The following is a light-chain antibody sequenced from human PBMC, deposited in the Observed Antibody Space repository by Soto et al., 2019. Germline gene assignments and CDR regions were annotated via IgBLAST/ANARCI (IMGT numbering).Light chain of an antibody. CDR3: CSYAGGNTFV. V-gene: IGLV2-23*02. J-gene: IGLJ2*01. CDR1: TNDVATYNL. CDR2: EVF. Sequence: QSALTQPASVSGSPGQSITISCTGTTNDVATYNLVSWHQRHPGKAPRVIIYEVFKRPSGVSIRFSGSKSGNTASLTISGLQAEDEPEYFCCSYAGGNTFVFGGGTKLTVL.